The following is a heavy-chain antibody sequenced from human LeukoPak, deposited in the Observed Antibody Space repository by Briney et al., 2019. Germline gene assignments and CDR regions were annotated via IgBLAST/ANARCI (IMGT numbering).Heavy chain of an antibody. D-gene: IGHD6-19*01. J-gene: IGHJ4*02. V-gene: IGHV1-8*03. Sequence: ASVKVSCKASGYTFTNYDINWVRQAAGQGLEWMGWMNPNICNAGYAQKFRGRVTITRNTSISTAYMELSSLRSEDTAVYYCARGDYSSGWYYMYWGQGTLVTVSS. CDR3: ARGDYSSGWYYMY. CDR2: MNPNICNA. CDR1: GYTFTNYD.